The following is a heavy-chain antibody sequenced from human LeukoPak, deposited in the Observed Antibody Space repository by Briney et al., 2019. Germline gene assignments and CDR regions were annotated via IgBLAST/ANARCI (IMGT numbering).Heavy chain of an antibody. CDR1: GYSFTSYC. V-gene: IGHV5-51*01. J-gene: IGHJ5*02. CDR2: IYPGESDT. Sequence: EQSLQISRQGSGYSFTSYCIGGVRQMPGKGREWMGIIYPGESDTRYSPSIQGQATISADNPNSTAYLQSRSLKASDTAMYHCARLVVVGAKAANWIDPWGQVTLVTVSS. D-gene: IGHD2-15*01. CDR3: ARLVVVGAKAANWIDP.